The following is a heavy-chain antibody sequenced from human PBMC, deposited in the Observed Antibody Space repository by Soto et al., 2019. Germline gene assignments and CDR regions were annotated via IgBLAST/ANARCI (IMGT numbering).Heavy chain of an antibody. D-gene: IGHD3-22*01. J-gene: IGHJ4*02. CDR2: TFPIFDRG. CDR3: ARRNTSGYLRYFDS. V-gene: IGHV1-69*05. Sequence: ASVKVSCKASGGTFSSYPITWVRQAPGQGLEWMGGTFPIFDRGNYAQKFQGRLTITTDKSTNTAYMELSSLRSEDTAVYYCARRNTSGYLRYFDSWGQGTLVTVSS. CDR1: GGTFSSYP.